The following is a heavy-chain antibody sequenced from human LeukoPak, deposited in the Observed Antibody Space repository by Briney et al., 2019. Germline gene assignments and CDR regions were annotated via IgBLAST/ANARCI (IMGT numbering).Heavy chain of an antibody. CDR2: ISSSSYI. J-gene: IGHJ4*02. D-gene: IGHD4-17*01. V-gene: IGHV3-21*01. CDR3: ARVGDYEDCFDY. Sequence: PGGSLRLSCAASGFTFSSYSMNWVRQALGKGLEWVSSISSSSYIYYADSVKGRFTTSRDNAKNSLYLQMNSLRAEDTAVYYCARVGDYEDCFDYWGQGTLVTVSS. CDR1: GFTFSSYS.